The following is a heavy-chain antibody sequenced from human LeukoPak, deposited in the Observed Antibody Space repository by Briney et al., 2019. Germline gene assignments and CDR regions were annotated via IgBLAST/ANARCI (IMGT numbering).Heavy chain of an antibody. CDR1: GFTFSTYA. V-gene: IGHV3-21*01. D-gene: IGHD4/OR15-4a*01. Sequence: NAGGSLRLSCAASGFTFSTYAMNWVRQAPGKGLEWVSSISSSSTYIYYADSVKGRFTISRDNAQNSLYLQMNSLRAEDTAVYYCARDPSNYYFDYRGQGTLVTVSS. CDR3: ARDPSNYYFDY. J-gene: IGHJ4*02. CDR2: ISSSSTYI.